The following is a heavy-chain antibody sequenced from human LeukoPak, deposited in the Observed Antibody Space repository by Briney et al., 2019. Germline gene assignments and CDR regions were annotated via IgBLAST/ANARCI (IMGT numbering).Heavy chain of an antibody. CDR2: ISSSSSYI. CDR1: GFTFSSYS. CDR3: ARDRLAVASAFDY. J-gene: IGHJ4*02. V-gene: IGHV3-21*01. D-gene: IGHD6-19*01. Sequence: GGSLRLSCAASGFTFSSYSMNWVRQAPGKGLEWVSSISSSSSYIYYADSVKGRFTISRDNAKNSLYLQMNSLRAEDTAVYYCARDRLAVASAFDYWGQGTLVTVSS.